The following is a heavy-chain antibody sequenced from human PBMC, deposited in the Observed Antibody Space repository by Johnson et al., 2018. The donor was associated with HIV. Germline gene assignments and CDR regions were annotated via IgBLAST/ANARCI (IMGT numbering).Heavy chain of an antibody. Sequence: VQLVESGGGLVQPGGSLRLSCAASGFTVSSNYMSWVRQAPGKGLELVGQVNPNGGITYLIDSGKDRFNISRDNAKNTLHLQMNSLKTEDTAVYYCARENYGGDDAFDIWGQGTMVTVSS. V-gene: IGHV3-25*05. CDR1: GFTVSSNY. CDR3: ARENYGGDDAFDI. J-gene: IGHJ3*02. D-gene: IGHD4-23*01. CDR2: NPNGGIT.